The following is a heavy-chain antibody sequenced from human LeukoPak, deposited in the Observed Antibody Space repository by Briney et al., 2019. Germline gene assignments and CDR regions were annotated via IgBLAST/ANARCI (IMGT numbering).Heavy chain of an antibody. CDR3: ARIRDGYKFDLFWFDP. J-gene: IGHJ5*02. CDR1: GGSISSYY. V-gene: IGHV4-59*01. Sequence: SETLSLTCTVSGGSISSYYWSWIRQPPGKGLEWIGYIYYSGSTNYNPSLKSRVTISVDTSKNQFSLKLSSVTAADTAVYYCARIRDGYKFDLFWFDPWGQGTLVTVSS. CDR2: IYYSGST. D-gene: IGHD5-12*01.